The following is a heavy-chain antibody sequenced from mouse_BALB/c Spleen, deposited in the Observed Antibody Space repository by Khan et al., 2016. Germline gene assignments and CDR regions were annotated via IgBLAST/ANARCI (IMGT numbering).Heavy chain of an antibody. D-gene: IGHD1-3*01. J-gene: IGHJ1*01. V-gene: IGHV3-8*02. CDR3: ARYYIHIYLYFDV. CDR2: ISYSGST. Sequence: EVQLQESGPSLVKPSQTLSLTCSVTGDSITSGYWNWIRKFPGNKLEYMGYISYSGSTYYNPSLKSRISIPRDTSKNQYYLQLNSVTTEDTATYYCARYYIHIYLYFDVWGAGTTVTFSS. CDR1: GDSITSGY.